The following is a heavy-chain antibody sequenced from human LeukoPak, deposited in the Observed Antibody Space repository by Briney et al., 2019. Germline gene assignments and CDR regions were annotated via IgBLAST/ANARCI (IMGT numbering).Heavy chain of an antibody. Sequence: ASVTVSCKASGGTFSSYAFSWVRQAPGQGLEWMGGIIPNFGSANYAQKFQGRVTITTDESTSTAYMELSSLRSEDTAVYYCARAVGDYTSVGYYYYYMDVWGKGTTVTVSS. CDR1: GGTFSSYA. D-gene: IGHD4-11*01. J-gene: IGHJ6*03. V-gene: IGHV1-69*05. CDR3: ARAVGDYTSVGYYYYYMDV. CDR2: IIPNFGSA.